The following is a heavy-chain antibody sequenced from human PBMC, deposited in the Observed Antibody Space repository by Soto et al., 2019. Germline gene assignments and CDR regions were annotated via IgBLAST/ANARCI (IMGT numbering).Heavy chain of an antibody. CDR1: GFTFSSYG. Sequence: GGSLRLSCAASGFTFSSYGMHWVRQAPGKGLEWVAVIWYDGSNKYYADSVKGRFTISRDNSKNTLYLQMNSLRAEDTAVYYCARDPLYDFWGVGMDVWGQGTTVTVSS. J-gene: IGHJ6*02. CDR2: IWYDGSNK. D-gene: IGHD3-3*01. CDR3: ARDPLYDFWGVGMDV. V-gene: IGHV3-33*01.